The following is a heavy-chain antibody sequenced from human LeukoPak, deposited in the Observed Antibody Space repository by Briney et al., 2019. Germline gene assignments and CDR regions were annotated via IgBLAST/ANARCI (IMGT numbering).Heavy chain of an antibody. CDR1: GFTFSSYG. D-gene: IGHD1-26*01. CDR2: ISGSGGST. Sequence: PGGSLRLSCAASGFTFSSYGMSWVRQAPGKGLEWVSAISGSGGSTYYADSVKGRFAISRDNSKNTLYLQMNSLRAEDTAVYYCAKKPRPLSGSYADLDYWGQGTLVTVSS. V-gene: IGHV3-23*01. J-gene: IGHJ4*02. CDR3: AKKPRPLSGSYADLDY.